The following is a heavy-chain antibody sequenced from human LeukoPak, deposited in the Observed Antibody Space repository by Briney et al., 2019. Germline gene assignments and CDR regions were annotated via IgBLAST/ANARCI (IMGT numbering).Heavy chain of an antibody. CDR1: GFTFSSYA. CDR3: AKDSANGSIPDY. Sequence: GGSLRLSCAACGFTFSSYAMSGVRQAPGRGLEGVLAFSGCGGRTYYADCVKRRFTISRDNSTNTLYLQMKRLRAADTAVYYCAKDSANGSIPDYWGQGTLVTVSS. V-gene: IGHV3-23*01. D-gene: IGHD3-10*01. J-gene: IGHJ4*02. CDR2: FSGCGGRT.